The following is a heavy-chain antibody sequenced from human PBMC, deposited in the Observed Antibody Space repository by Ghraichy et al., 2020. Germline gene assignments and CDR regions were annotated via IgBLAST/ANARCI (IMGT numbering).Heavy chain of an antibody. J-gene: IGHJ4*02. CDR2: IWYDGSNK. Sequence: GGSLRLSCAASGFTFSSYGMHWVRQAPGKGLEWVAVIWYDGSNKYYADSVKGRFTISRDNSKNTLYLQMNSLRAEDTAVYYCARGDIVLVPDYWGQGTLVTVSS. V-gene: IGHV3-33*01. CDR1: GFTFSSYG. CDR3: ARGDIVLVPDY. D-gene: IGHD2-8*02.